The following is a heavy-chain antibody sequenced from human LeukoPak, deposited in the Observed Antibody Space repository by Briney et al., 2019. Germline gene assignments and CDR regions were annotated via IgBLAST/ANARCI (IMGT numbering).Heavy chain of an antibody. Sequence: SETLSLTCTVSGGSISSGGSGGYYWSWIRQHPGKGLEWIGCIYYSGSTNYNPSLNSRVTISVDTSKNQFSLKLSSVTAADTAVYYCARDRGDYLDYWGQGTLVTVSS. CDR3: ARDRGDYLDY. CDR1: GGSISSGGSGGYY. V-gene: IGHV4-31*03. D-gene: IGHD3-10*01. CDR2: IYYSGST. J-gene: IGHJ4*02.